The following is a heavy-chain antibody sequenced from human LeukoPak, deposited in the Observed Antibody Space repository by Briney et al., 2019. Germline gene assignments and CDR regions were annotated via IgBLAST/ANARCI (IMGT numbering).Heavy chain of an antibody. J-gene: IGHJ4*02. V-gene: IGHV3-30*03. CDR3: ARDSGIFGRPFDY. Sequence: PGGSLRLSCAASRFTFSNYVMHWVRQAPGKGLEWVAVISYDGSDKYYADSVKGRFTISRDNSKNTLYLQMNSLRAEDTAVYYCARDSGIFGRPFDYWGQGTLVTVSS. CDR1: RFTFSNYV. CDR2: ISYDGSDK. D-gene: IGHD3-3*02.